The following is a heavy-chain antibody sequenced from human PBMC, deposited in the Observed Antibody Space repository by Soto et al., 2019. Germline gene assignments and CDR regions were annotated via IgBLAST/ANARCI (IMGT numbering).Heavy chain of an antibody. Sequence: PSETLSLTCTVSGDSISGGASSWSWIRQPPGKGLEWIANVYYSGSSYYNPSLKSRLTISVDTTKNQFSLQLKSMTAADTAVYYCAKLSCTSSTCYFPGWFDPWGQGTLVTVSS. V-gene: IGHV4-31*03. D-gene: IGHD2-2*01. CDR1: GDSISGGASS. J-gene: IGHJ5*02. CDR2: VYYSGSS. CDR3: AKLSCTSSTCYFPGWFDP.